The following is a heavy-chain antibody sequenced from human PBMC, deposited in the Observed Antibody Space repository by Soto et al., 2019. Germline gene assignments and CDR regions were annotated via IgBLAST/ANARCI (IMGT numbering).Heavy chain of an antibody. Sequence: VQVVASGGGLVQPGRSLRLSCAVSGFRFEQYVMHWVRQGPGKGLECVSTVSPTGDTVAYADSVGGRFTVSRDNAKNSLYLQMNSLKGDDTAFYYCVKDAPNGSMDDWGQGTLVTVSS. J-gene: IGHJ4*02. D-gene: IGHD3-10*01. CDR1: GFRFEQYV. CDR3: VKDAPNGSMDD. CDR2: VSPTGDTV. V-gene: IGHV3-9*01.